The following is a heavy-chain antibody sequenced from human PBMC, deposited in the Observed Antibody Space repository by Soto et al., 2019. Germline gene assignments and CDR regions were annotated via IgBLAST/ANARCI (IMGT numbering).Heavy chain of an antibody. CDR2: ISGSGGST. CDR3: AKGIVATIPFPDIFDY. J-gene: IGHJ4*02. Sequence: HPGGSLRLSCAASGFTFSSYAMSWVRQAPGKGLEWVSAISGSGGSTYYADSVKGRFTISRDNSKNTLYLQMNSLRAEDTAVYYCAKGIVATIPFPDIFDYWGQGTLVTVSS. V-gene: IGHV3-23*01. CDR1: GFTFSSYA. D-gene: IGHD5-12*01.